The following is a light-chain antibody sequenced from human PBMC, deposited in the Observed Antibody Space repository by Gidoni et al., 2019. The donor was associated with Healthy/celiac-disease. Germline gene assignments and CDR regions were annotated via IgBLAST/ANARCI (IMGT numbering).Light chain of an antibody. Sequence: SYELTQPPSLSVSPGQTAGITCPGDALPKQYAYWYQQKPGQAPVLVIYKDSERPSGIPERFSGSSSGTTVTLTISGVQAEDEADYYCQSADSSGTYVVFGGGTKLTVL. CDR2: KDS. CDR3: QSADSSGTYVV. J-gene: IGLJ2*01. V-gene: IGLV3-25*03. CDR1: ALPKQY.